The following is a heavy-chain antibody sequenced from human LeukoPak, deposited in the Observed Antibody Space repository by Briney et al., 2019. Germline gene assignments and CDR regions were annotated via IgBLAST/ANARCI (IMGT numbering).Heavy chain of an antibody. CDR2: IKQDGSEQ. Sequence: GGALRLSCSASGFTLSTYWMSWVRQTPGKGLEGVAHIKQDGSEQYYVDSVKGRFTISRDNAKNSLYLQMRSLRAEDTAVYYCARDGYYDSSGYGPPWGQGTLVTVSS. CDR1: GFTLSTYW. CDR3: ARDGYYDSSGYGPP. D-gene: IGHD3-22*01. J-gene: IGHJ5*02. V-gene: IGHV3-7*01.